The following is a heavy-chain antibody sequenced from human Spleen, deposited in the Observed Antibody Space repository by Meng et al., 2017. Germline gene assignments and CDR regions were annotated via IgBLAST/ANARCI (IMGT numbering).Heavy chain of an antibody. J-gene: IGHJ4*02. CDR1: GFTFSSYA. V-gene: IGHV3-23*01. Sequence: GESLKISCAASGFTFSSYAMSWVRQAPGKGLEWVSAISGSGGSTYYADSVKGRFTISRDNSKNTLYLQMNSLRAEDTAVYYCAKAFPYCSGGSCYHDLFDYWGQGTLVTVSS. CDR2: ISGSGGST. D-gene: IGHD2-15*01. CDR3: AKAFPYCSGGSCYHDLFDY.